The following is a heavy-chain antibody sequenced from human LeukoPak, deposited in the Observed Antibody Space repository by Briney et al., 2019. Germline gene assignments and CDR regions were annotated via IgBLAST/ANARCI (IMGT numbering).Heavy chain of an antibody. CDR3: ARSSITMVRGVISAYFDY. CDR2: IYYSGST. Sequence: SETLSLTCTVSGGSISSSSYYWGWIRQPPGKGLEWIGSIYYSGSTYYNPSLKSRVTISVDTSKIQFSLKLSSATAADTAVYYCARSSITMVRGVISAYFDYWGQGTLVTVSS. D-gene: IGHD3-10*01. V-gene: IGHV4-39*01. CDR1: GGSISSSSYY. J-gene: IGHJ4*02.